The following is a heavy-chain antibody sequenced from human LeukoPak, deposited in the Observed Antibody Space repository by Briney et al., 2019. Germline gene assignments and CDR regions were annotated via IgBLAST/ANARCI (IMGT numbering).Heavy chain of an antibody. Sequence: GGSLRLPCAASGFTFSSYAMSWVRQAPGKGLEWVSAISGSGGSTYYADSVKGRFTISRDNSKNTLYLQMNSLRAEDTAVYYCAKDRLRPEYYYDSSGYSTDAFDIWGQGTMVTVSS. J-gene: IGHJ3*02. CDR2: ISGSGGST. V-gene: IGHV3-23*01. D-gene: IGHD3-22*01. CDR1: GFTFSSYA. CDR3: AKDRLRPEYYYDSSGYSTDAFDI.